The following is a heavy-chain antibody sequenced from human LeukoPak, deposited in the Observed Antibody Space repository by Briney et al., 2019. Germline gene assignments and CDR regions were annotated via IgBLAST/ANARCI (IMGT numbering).Heavy chain of an antibody. D-gene: IGHD2-8*01. Sequence: GGSLRLSCAASGFTFSNYGMHWVRQAPGQGLEWMGWINPNSGGTNYAQKFQGRVTMTRDTSISTAYMELSRLRSDDTAVYYCARTYVYYYMDVWGKGTTVTISS. CDR2: INPNSGGT. CDR3: ARTYVYYYMDV. CDR1: GFTFSNYG. V-gene: IGHV1-2*02. J-gene: IGHJ6*03.